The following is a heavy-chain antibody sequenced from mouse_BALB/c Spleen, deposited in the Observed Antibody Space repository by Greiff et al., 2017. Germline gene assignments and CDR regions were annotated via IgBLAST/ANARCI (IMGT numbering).Heavy chain of an antibody. CDR1: GFTFSSFG. Sequence: EVQGVESGGGLVQPGGSRKLSCAASGFTFSSFGMHWVRQAPEKGLEWVAYISSGSSTIYYADTVKGRFTISRDNPKNTLFLQMTSLRSEDTAMYYCARYWDDYAMDYWGQGTSVTVSS. D-gene: IGHD4-1*01. CDR2: ISSGSSTI. V-gene: IGHV5-17*02. CDR3: ARYWDDYAMDY. J-gene: IGHJ4*01.